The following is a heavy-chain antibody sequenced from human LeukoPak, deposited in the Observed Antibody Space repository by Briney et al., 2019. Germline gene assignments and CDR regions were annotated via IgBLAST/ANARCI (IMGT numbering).Heavy chain of an antibody. Sequence: GGSPRLSCAASGLTLSSYGMSWVRQAPGKGLEWVSGISGGGGSTYYADSVKGRFTISRDNAKNSLYLQMNSLRAEDTAVYYCARGGGLWFGELLSNYYYYYMDVWGKGTTVTVSS. D-gene: IGHD3-10*01. V-gene: IGHV3-23*01. CDR2: ISGGGGST. CDR3: ARGGGLWFGELLSNYYYYYMDV. CDR1: GLTLSSYG. J-gene: IGHJ6*03.